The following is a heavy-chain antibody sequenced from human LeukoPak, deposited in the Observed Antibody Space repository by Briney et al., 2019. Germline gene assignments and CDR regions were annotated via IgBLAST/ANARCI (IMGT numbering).Heavy chain of an antibody. V-gene: IGHV3-66*02. CDR3: ATRFSEQS. J-gene: IGHJ4*02. D-gene: IGHD3-3*01. CDR1: GFTVSGSY. Sequence: GGSLRLSCAASGFTVSGSYMSWVRQFPGKGLEWVSVIYSGGTTNYADSVKGRFTISRDYSKNTLYLQMNSLRPEDTAVYYCATRFSEQSWGQGTLVTVSS. CDR2: IYSGGTT.